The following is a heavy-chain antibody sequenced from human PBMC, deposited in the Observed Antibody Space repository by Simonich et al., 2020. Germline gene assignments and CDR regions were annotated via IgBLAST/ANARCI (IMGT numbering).Heavy chain of an antibody. CDR1: GGSFSGYY. V-gene: IGHV4-34*01. J-gene: IGHJ6*02. CDR2: INHSGST. Sequence: QVQLQQWGAGLLKPSETLSLTCAVYGGSFSGYYWSWIRQPPGKGLEGIGEINHSGSTNYNPSLKRRVTISVATSKNQFSLKLSSVTAADTAVYYCARDRVRDGYPAGDVDVWGQGTTVTVSS. CDR3: ARDRVRDGYPAGDVDV. D-gene: IGHD5-12*01.